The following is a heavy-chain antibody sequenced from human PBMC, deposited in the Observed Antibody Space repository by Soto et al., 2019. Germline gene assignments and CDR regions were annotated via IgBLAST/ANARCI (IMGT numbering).Heavy chain of an antibody. Sequence: GGSLRLSCAASGFTFSSYGMHWVRQAPGKGLEWVAVIWYDGSNKYYADSVKGRFTISVDTSKNQFSLKLSSVTAADTAVYYCARQRPTDGRWEFANYYGMDVWGQGTPVTVSS. D-gene: IGHD1-26*01. CDR2: IWYDGSNK. J-gene: IGHJ6*02. V-gene: IGHV3-33*01. CDR3: ARQRPTDGRWEFANYYGMDV. CDR1: GFTFSSYG.